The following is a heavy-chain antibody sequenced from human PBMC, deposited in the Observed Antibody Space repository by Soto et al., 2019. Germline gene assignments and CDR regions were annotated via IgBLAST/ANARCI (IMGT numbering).Heavy chain of an antibody. CDR2: ISAYNGNT. V-gene: IGHV1-18*01. Sequence: EASVKVSCKASGYTFTSYGISWVRQAPGQGLEWMGWISAYNGNTNYAQKPQGRVTMTTDTSTSTAYMELRSLRSDDTAVYYCARVDIVVVVAATDFYGMDVWGQGTTVTVSS. CDR3: ARVDIVVVVAATDFYGMDV. J-gene: IGHJ6*02. CDR1: GYTFTSYG. D-gene: IGHD2-15*01.